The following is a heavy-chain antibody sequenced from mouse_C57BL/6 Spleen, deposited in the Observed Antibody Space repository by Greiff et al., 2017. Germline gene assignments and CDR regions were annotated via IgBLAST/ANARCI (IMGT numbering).Heavy chain of an antibody. Sequence: QVQLQQSGAELARPGASVKMSCKASGYTFTSYTMHWVKKRPGQGLEWIGYINPSSGYTKYNQKFKDKATLTADKSSSTAYMQLSSLTSEDSAVYYCAGGSSYFYDFDYWGQGTTLTVSS. D-gene: IGHD1-1*01. J-gene: IGHJ2*01. CDR1: GYTFTSYT. CDR3: AGGSSYFYDFDY. CDR2: INPSSGYT. V-gene: IGHV1-4*01.